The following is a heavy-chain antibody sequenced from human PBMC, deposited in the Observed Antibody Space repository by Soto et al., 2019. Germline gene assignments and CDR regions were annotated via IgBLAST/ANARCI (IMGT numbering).Heavy chain of an antibody. D-gene: IGHD3-10*01. J-gene: IGHJ6*02. Sequence: ASVKVSCKASGYTFPSYYMHWVRQAPGQGLEWMGIINPSGGSTSYAQKFQGRVTMTRDTSTSTVYMELSSLRSEDTAVYYCARGYGSGSYSDGTYYYYDGKDVPGQGTTDIISS. CDR1: GYTFPSYY. CDR3: ARGYGSGSYSDGTYYYYDGKDV. V-gene: IGHV1-46*01. CDR2: INPSGGST.